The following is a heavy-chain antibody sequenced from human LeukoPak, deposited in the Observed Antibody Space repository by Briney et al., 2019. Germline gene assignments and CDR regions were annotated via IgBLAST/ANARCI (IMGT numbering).Heavy chain of an antibody. CDR1: AFTFSSYG. D-gene: IGHD3-10*01. Sequence: GGSLRLSCAASAFTFSSYGMHWVRQAPGKGLEWVAVISYDGSNKYYADSVKGRFTISRDNSKNTLYLQMNSLRAEDTAVYYCEKDRGSGSYYDYRGQGTLVTVSS. CDR3: EKDRGSGSYYDY. J-gene: IGHJ4*03. CDR2: ISYDGSNK. V-gene: IGHV3-30*18.